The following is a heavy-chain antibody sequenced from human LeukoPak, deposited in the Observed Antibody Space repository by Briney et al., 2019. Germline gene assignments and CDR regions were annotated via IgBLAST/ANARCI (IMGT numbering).Heavy chain of an antibody. D-gene: IGHD1-26*01. J-gene: IGHJ4*02. CDR2: IYSGAST. CDR1: GFTVISNY. CDR3: ARDKRGATAPYFAY. Sequence: PGGSLRLSCAASGFTVISNYMSWVRQAPGKGLEWVSVIYSGASTYYADSVKGRFTISRDNSKNTLYLQMNSLRAEDTAVYYCARDKRGATAPYFAYWGQGTLVTVSS. V-gene: IGHV3-53*01.